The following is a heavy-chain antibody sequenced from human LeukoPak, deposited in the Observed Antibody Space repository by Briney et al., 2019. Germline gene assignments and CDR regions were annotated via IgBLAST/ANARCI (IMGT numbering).Heavy chain of an antibody. CDR1: GFTFSSYG. D-gene: IGHD6-13*01. J-gene: IGHJ6*03. CDR2: ISGSGGST. V-gene: IGHV3-23*01. CDR3: ARAPAAAYYYYYYMDV. Sequence: PGGTLRLSCAASGFTFSSYGMSWVRQAPGKGLEWVSAISGSGGSTYYADSVKGRFTISRDNAKNSLYLQMNSLRAEDTAVYYCARAPAAAYYYYYYMDVWGKGTTVTISS.